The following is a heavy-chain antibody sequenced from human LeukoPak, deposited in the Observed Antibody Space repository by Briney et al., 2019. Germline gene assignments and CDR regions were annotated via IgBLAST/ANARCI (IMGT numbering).Heavy chain of an antibody. CDR1: GGSFSGYY. CDR3: ARERSSDGAWFDP. V-gene: IGHV4-34*01. J-gene: IGHJ5*02. CDR2: INHSGST. Sequence: SETLSLTCAVYGGSFSGYYWNWIRQPPGKWLEWIGEINHSGSTNYNPSLKSRVTISVDTSKNQFSLNLSSVTAADTAVYYCARERSSDGAWFDPWGQGTLVTVSS. D-gene: IGHD6-19*01.